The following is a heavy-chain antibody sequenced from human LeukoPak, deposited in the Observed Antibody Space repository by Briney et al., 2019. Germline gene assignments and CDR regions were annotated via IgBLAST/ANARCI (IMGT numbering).Heavy chain of an antibody. CDR1: GGSISSGDYY. J-gene: IGHJ6*02. Sequence: SETLSLTCTVSGGSISSGDYYWSWIRQPPGKGLEWIGYIYYSGSTYYNPSLKSRVTISVDTSKNQFSLKLSSVTAADTAVYYCARETRMVVATIEDYYYYGMDVWGQGTTVTVSS. D-gene: IGHD5-12*01. V-gene: IGHV4-30-4*01. CDR2: IYYSGST. CDR3: ARETRMVVATIEDYYYYGMDV.